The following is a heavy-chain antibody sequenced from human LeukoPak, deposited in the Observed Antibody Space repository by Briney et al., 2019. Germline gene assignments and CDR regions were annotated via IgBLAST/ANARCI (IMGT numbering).Heavy chain of an antibody. CDR1: GYTFTSYY. V-gene: IGHV1-2*02. Sequence: GASVKVSCKASGYTFTSYYMHWVRQAPGQGLEWMGWINPNSGGTNYAQKFQGRVTMTRDTSISTAYMELSRLRSDDTAVYYCAREYYYDSSGESFDYWGQGTLVTVSS. CDR2: INPNSGGT. J-gene: IGHJ4*02. D-gene: IGHD3-22*01. CDR3: AREYYYDSSGESFDY.